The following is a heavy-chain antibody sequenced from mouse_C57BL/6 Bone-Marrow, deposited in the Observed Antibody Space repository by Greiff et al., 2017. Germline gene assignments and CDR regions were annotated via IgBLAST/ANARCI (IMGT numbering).Heavy chain of an antibody. Sequence: EVQLVESEGGLVQPGGSMKLSCTASGFTFSDYYMAWVRQVPEKGLEWVANINYDGSSTYYLDSLKSRFIISRYNAKDILYLQLRSLKSEDTATYCIARDWDDAVGYWGQRTSVTFAS. CDR1: GFTFSDYY. D-gene: IGHD4-1*01. J-gene: IGHJ4*01. CDR3: ARDWDDAVGY. CDR2: INYDGSST. V-gene: IGHV5-16*01.